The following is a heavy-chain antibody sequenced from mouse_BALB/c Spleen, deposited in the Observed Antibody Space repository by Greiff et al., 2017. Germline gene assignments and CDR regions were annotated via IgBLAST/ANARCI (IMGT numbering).Heavy chain of an antibody. CDR1: GYTFTNYW. Sequence: QVQLQQSGAELVRPGTSVKISCTASGYTFTNYWLGWVKQRPGHGLEWIGDIYPGGGYTNYNEKFKGKATLTADTSSSTAYMQLSSLTSEDSAVYFCAREGPWFAYWGQGTLVTVSA. CDR2: IYPGGGYT. CDR3: AREGPWFAY. V-gene: IGHV1-63*02. J-gene: IGHJ3*01.